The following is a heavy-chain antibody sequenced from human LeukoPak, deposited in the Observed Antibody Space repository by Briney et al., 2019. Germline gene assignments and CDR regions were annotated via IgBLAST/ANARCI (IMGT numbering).Heavy chain of an antibody. V-gene: IGHV3-15*01. D-gene: IGHD3-3*01. CDR2: IKSKTDGGTT. CDR3: TTDEAITIFGVVIMDFGGYYMDV. J-gene: IGHJ6*03. Sequence: PGGSLRLSCAASGFTFSNAWMSWVRQAPGKGLEWVGRIKSKTDGGTTDYAAPVKGRFTISRDDSKNTLYLQMNSLKTEDTAVYYCTTDEAITIFGVVIMDFGGYYMDVWGKGTTVTVSS. CDR1: GFTFSNAW.